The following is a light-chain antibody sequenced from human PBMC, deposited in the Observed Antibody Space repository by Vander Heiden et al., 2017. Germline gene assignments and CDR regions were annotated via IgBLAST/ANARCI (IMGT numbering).Light chain of an antibody. Sequence: QSALTQPASVSGSPGQSITISCTGTSSDVGGYNYVSWYQQHPGKAPKLMSYEVSNRPSGVSNRFSGSKSGNTASLTISGLQAEDEADYYCSSYTSSSTLDVVCGGGTKLTVL. CDR3: SSYTSSSTLDVV. V-gene: IGLV2-14*01. CDR2: EVS. J-gene: IGLJ2*01. CDR1: SSDVGGYNY.